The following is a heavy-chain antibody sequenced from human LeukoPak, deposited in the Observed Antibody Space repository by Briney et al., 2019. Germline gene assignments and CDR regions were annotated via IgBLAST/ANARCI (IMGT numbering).Heavy chain of an antibody. CDR1: GFTFSSYA. CDR3: AKDSPPRRPFFVVVVDFFDY. Sequence: PGGSLRLSCAASGFTFSSYAMSWVRQAPGKGLERVSAISGRGGSTYYADSVKGRFTISRDNSKNTLYLQMNSLRAEDTAVYYCAKDSPPRRPFFVVVVDFFDYWGQGTLVTVSS. CDR2: ISGRGGST. J-gene: IGHJ4*02. V-gene: IGHV3-23*01. D-gene: IGHD3-22*01.